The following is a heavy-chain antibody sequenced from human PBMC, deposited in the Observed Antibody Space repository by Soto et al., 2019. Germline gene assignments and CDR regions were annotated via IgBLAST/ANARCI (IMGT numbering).Heavy chain of an antibody. J-gene: IGHJ3*02. CDR3: ARGSVVPAAMVAFDI. CDR2: INSDGSST. V-gene: IGHV3-74*01. Sequence: GGSLRLSCAASGFTFSSYWMHWVRQAPGKGLVWVSRINSDGSSTSYADSVKGRFTISRDNAKNTLYLQTNSLRAEDTAVYYCARGSVVPAAMVAFDIWGQGTMVTVSS. CDR1: GFTFSSYW. D-gene: IGHD2-2*01.